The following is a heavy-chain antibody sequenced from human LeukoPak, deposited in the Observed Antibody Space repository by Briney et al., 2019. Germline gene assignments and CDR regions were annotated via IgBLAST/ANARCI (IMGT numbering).Heavy chain of an antibody. D-gene: IGHD3-10*01. J-gene: IGHJ4*02. CDR2: ISYDGSNK. CDR1: GFTFSSYG. V-gene: IGHV3-30*18. CDR3: AKGAKLLWFGEGLYYFDY. Sequence: GGSLRLSCAASGFTFSSYGMHWVRQAPGKGLEWVAVISYDGSNKYYADSVKGRFTISRDNSKNTLYLQMNSLRAEDTAVYYCAKGAKLLWFGEGLYYFDYWGQGTLVTVSS.